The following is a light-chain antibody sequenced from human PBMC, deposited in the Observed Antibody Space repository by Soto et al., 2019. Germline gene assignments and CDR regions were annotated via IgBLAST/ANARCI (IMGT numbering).Light chain of an antibody. Sequence: QSVLTQPASVSGSPGQSITISCTGTSSDVGSYNLVSWYQQHPGKAPKLMIYEDNKRPSGVSNRFSGSKSGNTASLTISGLQAEDEADYYCCSYAGSSTLVFGTGTKLTVL. CDR2: EDN. V-gene: IGLV2-23*01. CDR1: SSDVGSYNL. CDR3: CSYAGSSTLV. J-gene: IGLJ1*01.